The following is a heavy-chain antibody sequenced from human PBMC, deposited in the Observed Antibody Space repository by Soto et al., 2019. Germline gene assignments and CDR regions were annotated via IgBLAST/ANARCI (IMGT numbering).Heavy chain of an antibody. CDR1: GYSISSGYY. V-gene: IGHV4-38-2*01. CDR3: AISSGSEYFQH. D-gene: IGHD6-19*01. Sequence: SETLSLTCAVSGYSISSGYYWGWIRQPPGKGLEWIGEIYHSGSTNYNPSLKSRVTISVDKSKNQFSLKLSSVTAADTAVYYCAISSGSEYFQHWGQGTLVTVSS. J-gene: IGHJ1*01. CDR2: IYHSGST.